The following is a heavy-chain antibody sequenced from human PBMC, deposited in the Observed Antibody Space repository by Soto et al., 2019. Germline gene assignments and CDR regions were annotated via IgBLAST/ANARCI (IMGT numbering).Heavy chain of an antibody. V-gene: IGHV3-30*04. J-gene: IGHJ4*02. CDR2: ISYDGGNK. CDR3: AKARCSTTNCYVPDY. D-gene: IGHD2-2*01. CDR1: GFTFISYA. Sequence: GGSLRLSCAAPGFTFISYAMHWVRPAPGKGLEWVAVISYDGGNKSYADSVKGRFTISRDNPKNTLYLQMSSLRVEDTAMYYCAKARCSTTNCYVPDYWGQGTLVTVSS.